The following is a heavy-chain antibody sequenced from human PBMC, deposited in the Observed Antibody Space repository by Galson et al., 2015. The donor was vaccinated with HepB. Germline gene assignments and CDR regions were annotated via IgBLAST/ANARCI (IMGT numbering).Heavy chain of an antibody. Sequence: SATLSLTGAVYGGSFREYYWSWIRRPPGKGLEWIGEINHSGSTNDNPSLKRRITISVDTSKNQFSLKLTSVTAADAAVYYCARGPASVVYDYGWGGSRQPLYYLDSWGQGTLLTVSS. J-gene: IGHJ4*02. D-gene: IGHD3-16*02. CDR3: ARGPASVVYDYGWGGSRQPLYYLDS. V-gene: IGHV4-34*01. CDR1: GGSFREYY. CDR2: INHSGST.